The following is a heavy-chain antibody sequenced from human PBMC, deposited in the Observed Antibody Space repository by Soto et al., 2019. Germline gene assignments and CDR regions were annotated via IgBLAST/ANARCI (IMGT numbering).Heavy chain of an antibody. D-gene: IGHD3-3*01. CDR3: ARPPSVLRFLEWLSTYYYGKDV. Sequence: GGSLRLSCAASGFTFSSYAMHWVRQAPGKGLEWVAVISYDGSNKYYADSVKGRFTISRDNSKNTLYLQMNSLRAEDAAVYYCARPPSVLRFLEWLSTYYYGKDVWGQGTPVPVSS. V-gene: IGHV3-30-3*01. CDR1: GFTFSSYA. J-gene: IGHJ6*02. CDR2: ISYDGSNK.